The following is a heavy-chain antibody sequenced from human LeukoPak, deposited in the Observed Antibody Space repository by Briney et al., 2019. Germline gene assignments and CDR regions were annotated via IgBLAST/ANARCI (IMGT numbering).Heavy chain of an antibody. V-gene: IGHV3-48*01. Sequence: GGSLRLSCAASGFTFSSYSMNWVRQAPGKGLEWVSYISSSSSTIYYADSVKGRFTISRDNAKNSLYLQMNSLRAGDTAVYYCARAILPMVRGVMRGSFDYWGQGTLVTVSS. D-gene: IGHD3-10*01. J-gene: IGHJ4*02. CDR2: ISSSSSTI. CDR1: GFTFSSYS. CDR3: ARAILPMVRGVMRGSFDY.